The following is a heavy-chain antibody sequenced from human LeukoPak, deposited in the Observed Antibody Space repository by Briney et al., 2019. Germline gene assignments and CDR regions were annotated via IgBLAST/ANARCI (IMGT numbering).Heavy chain of an antibody. V-gene: IGHV4-59*01. D-gene: IGHD2-15*01. J-gene: IGHJ3*02. CDR3: ARGIVVVVAGARAFDI. Sequence: SGTLSLTCTVSGGSISSYYWSWVRQPPGKGLEWMGYIYYSGSTNYNPSLTSRVNISVDKPNKQSSLKPSTVTAADTAVYYCARGIVVVVAGARAFDIWGQGTMVTVSS. CDR2: IYYSGST. CDR1: GGSISSYY.